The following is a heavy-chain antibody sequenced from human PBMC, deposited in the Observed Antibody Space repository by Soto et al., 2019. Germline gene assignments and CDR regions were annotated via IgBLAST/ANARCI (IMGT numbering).Heavy chain of an antibody. V-gene: IGHV3-30-3*01. CDR2: ISYDGSNT. CDR3: ARELLY. Sequence: QVQLVDSGGGVVQPGRSPRLSCAASGFTFSSYAMHWVRQPPGKGLEWVAFISYDGSNTNYADSVKGRFTISRDNSKNTLYLQMNSLGPEDTAVYYCARELLYWGQGTLVTVSS. CDR1: GFTFSSYA. J-gene: IGHJ4*02.